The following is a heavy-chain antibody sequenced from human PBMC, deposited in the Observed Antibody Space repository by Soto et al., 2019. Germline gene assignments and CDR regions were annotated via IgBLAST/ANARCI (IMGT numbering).Heavy chain of an antibody. D-gene: IGHD1-26*01. J-gene: IGHJ3*02. CDR3: ARGGPGGGSYYYLPRYAFDI. Sequence: PCGSLRLSCAASGFTFSSYEMNWVRQAPGKGLEWVSYISSGSTIYYADSVKGRFTISRDNAKNSLYLQMNSLRAEDTAVYYCARGGPGGGSYYYLPRYAFDIWGQGTMVTVSS. CDR1: GFTFSSYE. CDR2: ISSGSTI. V-gene: IGHV3-48*03.